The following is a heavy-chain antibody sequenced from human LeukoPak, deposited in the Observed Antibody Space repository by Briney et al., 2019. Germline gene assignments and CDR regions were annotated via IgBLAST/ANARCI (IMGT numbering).Heavy chain of an antibody. CDR2: ISSSSSYI. Sequence: PGGSLRLSCAASGFTFSSYSMNWFRQDPGKGLQWVSSISSSSSYIYYADSVKGRFTISRDNSKNTLSLQMNSVRAEDTAVYYCAKDRDISIFGVVSLFDYWGQGTLVTVSS. D-gene: IGHD3-3*01. J-gene: IGHJ4*02. CDR1: GFTFSSYS. CDR3: AKDRDISIFGVVSLFDY. V-gene: IGHV3-21*04.